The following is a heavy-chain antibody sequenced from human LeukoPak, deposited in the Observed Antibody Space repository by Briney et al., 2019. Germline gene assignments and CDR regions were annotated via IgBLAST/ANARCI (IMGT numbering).Heavy chain of an antibody. J-gene: IGHJ4*02. Sequence: ASVKVSCKASGYTFTGYYMHWVRQAPGQGLEWMGWINPNSGGTNYAQKFQGRVTMTRDTSINTAYMELSRLRSDDTAVYYCARLSRSGYSCDYWGQGTLVTVSS. CDR3: ARLSRSGYSCDY. CDR2: INPNSGGT. D-gene: IGHD3-3*01. CDR1: GYTFTGYY. V-gene: IGHV1-2*02.